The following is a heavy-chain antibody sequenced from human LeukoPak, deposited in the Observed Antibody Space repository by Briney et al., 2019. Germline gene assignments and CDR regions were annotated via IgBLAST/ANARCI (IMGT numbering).Heavy chain of an antibody. CDR3: ARHDGSSWYYAFDV. CDR2: IYYSGST. J-gene: IGHJ3*01. Sequence: SEALSLTCTVSGVSISSYYWSWIRQPPGKGLEWIGYIYYSGSTNYNPSLKSRVTISLDTSKNKFSLKLSSVTAADTAVYYCARHDGSSWYYAFDVWGQGTMVTVSS. V-gene: IGHV4-59*08. CDR1: GVSISSYY. D-gene: IGHD6-13*01.